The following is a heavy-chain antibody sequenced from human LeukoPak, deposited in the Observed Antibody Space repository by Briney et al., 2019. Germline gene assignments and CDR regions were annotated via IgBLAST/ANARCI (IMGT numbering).Heavy chain of an antibody. CDR3: AIRDGYNYGTFDY. CDR2: IIPIFGTA. D-gene: IGHD5-24*01. J-gene: IGHJ4*02. Sequence: SVKVSCKASGGTFSSCAISWVRQAPGQGLEWMGGIIPIFGTANYAQKFQGRVTITADESTSTAYMELSSLRSEDTAVYYCAIRDGYNYGTFDYWGQGTLVTVSS. V-gene: IGHV1-69*13. CDR1: GGTFSSCA.